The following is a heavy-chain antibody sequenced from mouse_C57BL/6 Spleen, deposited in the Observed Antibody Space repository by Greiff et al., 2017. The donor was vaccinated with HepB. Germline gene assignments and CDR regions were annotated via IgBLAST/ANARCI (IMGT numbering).Heavy chain of an antibody. CDR2: ISDGGSYT. D-gene: IGHD1-1*01. V-gene: IGHV5-4*01. Sequence: EVKLVESGGGLVKPGGSLKLSCAASGFTFSSYAMSWVRQTPEKRLEWVATISDGGSYTYYPDNVKGRFTISRDNAKNNLYLQMSHLKSEDTAMYYCARDRAYGSSYFDYWGQGTTLTVSS. CDR1: GFTFSSYA. J-gene: IGHJ2*01. CDR3: ARDRAYGSSYFDY.